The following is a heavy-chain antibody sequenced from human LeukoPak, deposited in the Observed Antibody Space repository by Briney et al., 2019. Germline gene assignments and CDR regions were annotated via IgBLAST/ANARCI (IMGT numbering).Heavy chain of an antibody. Sequence: GGSLRLSCAASGFTFSSYGMHWVRQAPGKGLEWVAVISYDGSNKYYADSVKGRFTISRDNSKNTLYLQMNSLRAEDTAVHYCAKDQLGYSYGWFWGAFDIWGQGTMVTVSS. CDR2: ISYDGSNK. J-gene: IGHJ3*02. CDR3: AKDQLGYSYGWFWGAFDI. D-gene: IGHD5-18*01. V-gene: IGHV3-30*18. CDR1: GFTFSSYG.